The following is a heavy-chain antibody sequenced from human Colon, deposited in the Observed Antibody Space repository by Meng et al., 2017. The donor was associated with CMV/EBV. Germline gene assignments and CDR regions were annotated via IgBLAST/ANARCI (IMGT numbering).Heavy chain of an antibody. CDR3: TKESGMTIIGVAHYGVDV. CDR1: GFTFSSYE. CDR2: ISSSGSTI. Sequence: GGSLRLSCAASGFTFSSYEMNWVRQAPGKGLEWVSYISSSGSTIYYADSVKGRFTISRDNAKNSLYLQMNSLRAEDTAVYYCTKESGMTIIGVAHYGVDVWGQGTTVTVSS. V-gene: IGHV3-48*03. J-gene: IGHJ6*02. D-gene: IGHD3-3*01.